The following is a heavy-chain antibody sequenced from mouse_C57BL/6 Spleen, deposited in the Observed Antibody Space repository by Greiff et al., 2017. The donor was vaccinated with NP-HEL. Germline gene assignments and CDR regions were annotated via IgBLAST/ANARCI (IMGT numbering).Heavy chain of an antibody. J-gene: IGHJ4*01. D-gene: IGHD3-2*02. V-gene: IGHV3-6*01. CDR1: GYSITSGYY. Sequence: EVQLQESGPGLVKPSQSLSLTCSVTGYSITSGYYWNWIRQFPGNKLEWMGYISYDGSNNYNPSLKNRISITRDTSKNQFFLKLNSVTTEDTATYYCARETAQAKDYAMDYWGQGTSVTVSS. CDR2: ISYDGSN. CDR3: ARETAQAKDYAMDY.